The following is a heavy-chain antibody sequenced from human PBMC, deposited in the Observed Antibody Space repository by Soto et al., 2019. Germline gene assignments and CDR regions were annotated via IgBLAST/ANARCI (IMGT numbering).Heavy chain of an antibody. CDR2: IYSGGTT. J-gene: IGHJ4*02. CDR3: ASFLTGDTGPFDY. D-gene: IGHD5-18*01. V-gene: IGHV3-53*02. CDR1: GFTVSSNY. Sequence: EVQLVETGGGLIQPGGSLRLSCAASGFTVSSNYMSWVRQAPGKGLEWVSVIYSGGTTYYADSVKGRFTISRDNSKNTLYLQMNSLRAEDTAVYYCASFLTGDTGPFDYWGQGTLGTVSS.